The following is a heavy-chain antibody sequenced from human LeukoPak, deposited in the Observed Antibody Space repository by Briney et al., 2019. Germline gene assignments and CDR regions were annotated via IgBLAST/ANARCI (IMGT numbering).Heavy chain of an antibody. V-gene: IGHV1-69*13. D-gene: IGHD4/OR15-4a*01. Sequence: GASVKVSCKASGGTFSSYAISWVRQAPGQGLEWMGGIIPIFGTANYAQKFQGRVTITADESTSTAYMELSSLRSEDTAVYYCARSNGSLTMTGVYWGQGTLVTVSS. J-gene: IGHJ4*02. CDR3: ARSNGSLTMTGVY. CDR2: IIPIFGTA. CDR1: GGTFSSYA.